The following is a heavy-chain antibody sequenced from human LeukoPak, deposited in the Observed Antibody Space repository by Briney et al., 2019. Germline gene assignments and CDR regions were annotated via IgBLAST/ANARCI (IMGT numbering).Heavy chain of an antibody. CDR3: ARQLLWFGGASNLYYYYGMDV. CDR2: INPNSGGT. Sequence: GASVKVSCKASGYTFTGYYMHWVRQAPGQGLEWMGWINPNSGGTNYAQKFQDWVTMTRDTSISTAYMELSRLRSDDTAVYYCARQLLWFGGASNLYYYYGMDVWGQGTTVTVSS. CDR1: GYTFTGYY. J-gene: IGHJ6*02. D-gene: IGHD3-10*01. V-gene: IGHV1-2*04.